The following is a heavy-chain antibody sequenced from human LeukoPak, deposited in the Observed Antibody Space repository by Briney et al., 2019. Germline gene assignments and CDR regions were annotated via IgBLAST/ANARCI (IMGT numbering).Heavy chain of an antibody. J-gene: IGHJ5*02. Sequence: PGRSLRLSCAASGFTFDDYAMHWVRQAPGKGLEWVLGISWNSGSIGYADSVKGRFTISRDNAKNSLYLQMNSLRAEDAALYYCAKDFLATDYYGSGSSGGFDPWGQGTLVTVSS. CDR2: ISWNSGSI. CDR1: GFTFDDYA. D-gene: IGHD3-10*01. CDR3: AKDFLATDYYGSGSSGGFDP. V-gene: IGHV3-9*01.